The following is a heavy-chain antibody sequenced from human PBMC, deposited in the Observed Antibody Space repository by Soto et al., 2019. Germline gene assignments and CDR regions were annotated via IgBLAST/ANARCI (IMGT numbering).Heavy chain of an antibody. CDR2: ISSSSSYI. V-gene: IGHV3-21*01. J-gene: IGHJ4*02. D-gene: IGHD2-15*01. CDR3: ARDSRYCSGGSCYWAFDY. Sequence: ASLGLSCAASGFTLSSYSMHWVRQAPGTGLEWVSSISSSSSYIYYADSLKGRFTISRDNAKNSLYLQMNSLRAKDTAVYYCARDSRYCSGGSCYWAFDYWGQGSLDSVTS. CDR1: GFTLSSYS.